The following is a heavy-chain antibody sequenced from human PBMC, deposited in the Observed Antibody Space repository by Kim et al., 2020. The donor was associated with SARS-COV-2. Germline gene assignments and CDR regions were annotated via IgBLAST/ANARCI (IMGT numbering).Heavy chain of an antibody. CDR2: ISWNSGSI. D-gene: IGHD3-10*01. CDR1: GFTFDDYA. Sequence: GGSLRLSCAASGFTFDDYAMHWVRQAPGKGLEWVSGISWNSGSIGYADSVKGRFTISRDNAKNSLYLQMNSLRAEDTALYYCARSYGSGSYYNLDRYYYYYYGMDVWGQGTTVTVSS. CDR3: ARSYGSGSYYNLDRYYYYYYGMDV. J-gene: IGHJ6*02. V-gene: IGHV3-9*01.